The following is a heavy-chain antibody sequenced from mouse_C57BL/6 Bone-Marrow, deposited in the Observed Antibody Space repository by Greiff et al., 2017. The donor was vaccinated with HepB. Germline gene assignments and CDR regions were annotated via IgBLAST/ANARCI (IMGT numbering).Heavy chain of an antibody. CDR2: IYPGDGDT. J-gene: IGHJ2*01. V-gene: IGHV1-82*01. Sequence: QVQLKQSGPELVKPGASVKISCKASGYAFSSSWMNWVKQRPGKGLEWIGRIYPGDGDTNYNGKFKGKATLTADKSSSTAYMQLSSLTSEDSAVYFCARHCYGSSYYLDYWGQGTTLTVSS. CDR3: ARHCYGSSYYLDY. D-gene: IGHD1-1*01. CDR1: GYAFSSSW.